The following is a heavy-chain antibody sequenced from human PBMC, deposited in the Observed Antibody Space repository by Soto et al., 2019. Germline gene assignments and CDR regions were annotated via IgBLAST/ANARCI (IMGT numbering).Heavy chain of an antibody. CDR2: IKSKTDGATT. J-gene: IGHJ3*01. CDR3: GTGSAFDV. Sequence: PGGSLRLSCEGSGFTFRNAWMSWVRQAPGKGLEWVGRIKSKTDGATTDHAAPVKGRFTISRDDSKNTLFLQMNGLKTEDTAVYYCGTGSAFDVWGQGTKVTVSS. CDR1: GFTFRNAW. V-gene: IGHV3-15*01.